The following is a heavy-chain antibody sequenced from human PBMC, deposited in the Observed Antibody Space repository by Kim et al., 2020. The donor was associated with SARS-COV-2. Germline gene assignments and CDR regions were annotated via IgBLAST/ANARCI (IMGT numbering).Heavy chain of an antibody. CDR2: IWPDGCRK. CDR1: GFTFSSYG. J-gene: IGHJ4*02. V-gene: IGHV3-33*01. CDR3: ARGGGIRASVSVDY. Sequence: GGSLRLSCAASGFTFSSYGMDWVRQAPGKGREWVAVIWPDGCRKYYADSVKGRFTISRDNSKNTLYLQMNSLRAEDTAVYYCARGGGIRASVSVDYWGQGTLVTVSS. D-gene: IGHD3-16*01.